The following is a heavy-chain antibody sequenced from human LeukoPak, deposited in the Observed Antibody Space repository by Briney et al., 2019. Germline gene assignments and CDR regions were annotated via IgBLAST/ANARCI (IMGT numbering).Heavy chain of an antibody. CDR2: INGDGSST. Sequence: GGSLRLSCAASAFTFSKFWMHWVRQVRGKGLVWVSRINGDGSSTNYADSVKGRFTISRDNAKNSLYLQMNSLRDEDTAVYYCARDERAGSGWYFVYWGQGTLVTVSS. CDR3: ARDERAGSGWYFVY. D-gene: IGHD6-19*01. J-gene: IGHJ4*02. V-gene: IGHV3-74*01. CDR1: AFTFSKFW.